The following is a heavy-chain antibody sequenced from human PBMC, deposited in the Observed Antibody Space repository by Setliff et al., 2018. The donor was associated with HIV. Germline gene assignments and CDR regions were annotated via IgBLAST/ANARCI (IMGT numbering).Heavy chain of an antibody. J-gene: IGHJ5*02. D-gene: IGHD3-16*01. CDR3: AKGRTDYVGWFAP. CDR1: GFTFSTYG. V-gene: IGHV3-30*02. Sequence: GGSLRLSCAASGFTFSTYGMQWVRQAPGKGLEWVAFIRYDGSNQYYADSVKGRFTISRDNSKNTLYLQMNGLRAEDTALCYCAKGRTDYVGWFAPWGQGTLVTVSS. CDR2: IRYDGSNQ.